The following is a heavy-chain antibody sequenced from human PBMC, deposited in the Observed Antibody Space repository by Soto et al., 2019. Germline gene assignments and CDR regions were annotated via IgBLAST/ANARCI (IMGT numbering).Heavy chain of an antibody. V-gene: IGHV1-69*04. CDR1: GYTFPSYG. D-gene: IGHD5-12*01. Sequence: SVKVSCKASGYTFPSYGISWVRQAPGQGLEWMGRIIPILGMGSYAQKFQGRVTITADRSTSTAYMELSSLRSDDTAVYFCASDYRDGYNIPFDYWGQGTLVTVSS. CDR3: ASDYRDGYNIPFDY. CDR2: IIPILGMG. J-gene: IGHJ4*02.